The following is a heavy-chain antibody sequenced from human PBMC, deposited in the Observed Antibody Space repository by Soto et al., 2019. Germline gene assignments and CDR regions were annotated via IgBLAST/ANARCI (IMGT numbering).Heavy chain of an antibody. D-gene: IGHD2-15*01. V-gene: IGHV4-39*01. CDR3: ARHGGYCSGGSCYSGYYGMDV. Sequence: PSETLSLTCTVSGGSISSSSYYWGWILHPPGKGLEWIGSIYYSGSTYYNPSLKSRVTISVDTSKNQFSLKLSSVTAADTAVYYCARHGGYCSGGSCYSGYYGMDVWGQGTTVT. CDR1: GGSISSSSYY. CDR2: IYYSGST. J-gene: IGHJ6*02.